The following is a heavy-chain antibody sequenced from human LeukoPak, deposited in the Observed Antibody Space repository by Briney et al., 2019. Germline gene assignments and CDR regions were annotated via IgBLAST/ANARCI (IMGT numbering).Heavy chain of an antibody. Sequence: QPGGSLRLSCTASGFTFSSFWMTWVRQAPGKGLEWVANIKQDGGEKYYVDSVKGRFTISRDNSKNTLYLQMNSLRAEDTAVYYCAKGVRLRGIPNWFDPWGQGTLVTVSS. D-gene: IGHD5-12*01. CDR2: IKQDGGEK. CDR1: GFTFSSFW. V-gene: IGHV3-7*03. CDR3: AKGVRLRGIPNWFDP. J-gene: IGHJ5*02.